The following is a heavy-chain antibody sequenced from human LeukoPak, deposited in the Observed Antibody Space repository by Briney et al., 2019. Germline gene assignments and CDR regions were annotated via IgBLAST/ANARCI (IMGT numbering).Heavy chain of an antibody. D-gene: IGHD3-16*01. J-gene: IGHJ4*02. CDR2: MNPNSGNT. V-gene: IGHV1-8*01. CDR1: GYTFTSYD. CDR3: ARVGPGGLGVDY. Sequence: ASVKVSCKASGYTFTSYDINWVRQATGQGLEWMGWMNPNSGNTGYAQKFQGRVTMTRNTSISTAYMELSSLRSDDTAVYYCARVGPGGLGVDYWGQGTLVTVSS.